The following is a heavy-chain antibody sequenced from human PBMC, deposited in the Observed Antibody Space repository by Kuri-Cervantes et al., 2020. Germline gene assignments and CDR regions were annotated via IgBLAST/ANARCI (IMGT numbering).Heavy chain of an antibody. CDR1: GYTLPNFA. D-gene: IGHD3-9*01. Sequence: ASVKVSCKGSGYTLPNFAIHWVRQAPGQRLEWMGWINAGNGKTESSQKFQNRVSITRDTSASTAYMELSSLRSEDTAVYYCARASRYFDWLSIWGQGTMVTVSS. V-gene: IGHV1-3*01. CDR3: ARASRYFDWLSI. J-gene: IGHJ3*02. CDR2: INAGNGKT.